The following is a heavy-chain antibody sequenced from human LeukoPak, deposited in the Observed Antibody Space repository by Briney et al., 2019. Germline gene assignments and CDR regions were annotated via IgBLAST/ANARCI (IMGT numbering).Heavy chain of an antibody. CDR2: ISGSGGST. CDR1: GFTYSSYA. D-gene: IGHD2-15*01. Sequence: GGSLRLSCAASGFTYSSYAMSWFRQAPGKGLEWVSAISGSGGSTYYADSVKGRFTISRDNSKNTLYLQMNSLRAEDTAVYYCAKDLVVVVVVAATYKDYWGQGTLVTVSS. V-gene: IGHV3-23*01. CDR3: AKDLVVVVVVAATYKDY. J-gene: IGHJ4*02.